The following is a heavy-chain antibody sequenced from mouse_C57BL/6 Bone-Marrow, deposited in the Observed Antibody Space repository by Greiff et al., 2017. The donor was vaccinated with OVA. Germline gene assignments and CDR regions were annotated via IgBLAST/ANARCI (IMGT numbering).Heavy chain of an antibody. V-gene: IGHV5-17*01. CDR1: GFTFSDYG. CDR3: ARDPFTTVVAPPAWFAY. Sequence: EVQVVESGGGLVKPGGSLKLSCAASGFTFSDYGMHWVRQAPEKGLEWVAYISSGSSTIYYADTVKGRFTISRDNAKNTLFLQMTSLRSEDTAMYYCARDPFTTVVAPPAWFAYWGQGTLVTVSA. CDR2: ISSGSSTI. D-gene: IGHD1-1*01. J-gene: IGHJ3*01.